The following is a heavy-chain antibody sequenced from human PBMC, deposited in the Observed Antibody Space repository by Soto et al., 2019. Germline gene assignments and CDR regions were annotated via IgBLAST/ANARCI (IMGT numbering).Heavy chain of an antibody. Sequence: EVQLVESGGTLVQPGGSLRLSCAASGFIFSTFWMHWVRQAPGKGLEWVSRINSDGSKTTYADSVKGRCTISRDNAKKTVYLQMNSLRGEDTAVYYCATVATKSYNWLDPWGQGTLVTVSS. V-gene: IGHV3-74*01. CDR1: GFIFSTFW. CDR3: ATVATKSYNWLDP. J-gene: IGHJ5*02. D-gene: IGHD5-12*01. CDR2: INSDGSKT.